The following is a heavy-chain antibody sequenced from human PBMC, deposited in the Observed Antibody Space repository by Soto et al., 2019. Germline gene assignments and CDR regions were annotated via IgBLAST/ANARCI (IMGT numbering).Heavy chain of an antibody. Sequence: PGGSLRLSCTASGFTFSNNAMSWVRQAPGKGLEWGSSMSGGGDYTYYAASVKGRFTISRANSKNTLFLQMNSLRVEDTALYYCAKKDGTDGYYDAFDIWGRGTMVTVSS. V-gene: IGHV3-23*01. CDR2: MSGGGDYT. CDR3: AKKDGTDGYYDAFDI. J-gene: IGHJ3*02. CDR1: GFTFSNNA. D-gene: IGHD3-22*01.